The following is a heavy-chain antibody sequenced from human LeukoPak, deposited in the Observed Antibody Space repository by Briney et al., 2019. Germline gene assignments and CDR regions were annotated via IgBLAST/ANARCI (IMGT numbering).Heavy chain of an antibody. Sequence: GGSLRLSCAASGFTFSSYAMSWVRQAPGKGLEWVSAISGSGGSTYYADSVKGRFTISRDNSKNTLYLQMNSLRAEDAAGYYCAKAPVTSCRGAFCYPFDYWGQGTLVTVSS. CDR1: GFTFSSYA. CDR2: ISGSGGST. D-gene: IGHD2-15*01. V-gene: IGHV3-23*01. J-gene: IGHJ4*02. CDR3: AKAPVTSCRGAFCYPFDY.